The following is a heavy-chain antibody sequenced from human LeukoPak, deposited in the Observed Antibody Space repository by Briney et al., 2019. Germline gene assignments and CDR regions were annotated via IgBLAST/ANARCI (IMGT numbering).Heavy chain of an antibody. D-gene: IGHD3-10*01. CDR2: VSYDGYYK. CDR1: GFTFSSYG. V-gene: IGHV3-30*18. CDR3: AKDLISMVRGSPMDV. Sequence: GGSLRLSCAASGFTFSSYGMHWVRQAPGKGLEWVALVSYDGYYKYYADSVKGRDTISRDNSNNMYLQMNSLRAEDTAVYYCAKDLISMVRGSPMDVWGQGTTVTVSS. J-gene: IGHJ6*01.